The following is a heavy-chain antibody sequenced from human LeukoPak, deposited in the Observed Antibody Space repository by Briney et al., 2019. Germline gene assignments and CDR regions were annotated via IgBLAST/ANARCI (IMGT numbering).Heavy chain of an antibody. CDR1: GGTFSSYA. Sequence: SVKVSCKASGGTFSSYAISWVRQAPGQGLEWMGRIIPILGIANYAQKFQGRVTITADKSTSTAYMELSSLRSEDTAVYYCAILTYYDYVWGSYRPHDAFDIWGQGTMVTVSS. CDR3: AILTYYDYVWGSYRPHDAFDI. V-gene: IGHV1-69*04. CDR2: IIPILGIA. J-gene: IGHJ3*02. D-gene: IGHD3-16*02.